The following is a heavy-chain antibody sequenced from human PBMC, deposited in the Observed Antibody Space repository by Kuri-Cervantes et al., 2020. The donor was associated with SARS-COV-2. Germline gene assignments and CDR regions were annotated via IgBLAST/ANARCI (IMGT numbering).Heavy chain of an antibody. V-gene: IGHV4-4*07. CDR3: ARVWYYDSSGHQWYFDL. J-gene: IGHJ2*01. D-gene: IGHD3-22*01. Sequence: SETLSLICTVSGGSISSYYWSWIRQPAGKGLEWIGRIYTSGSTNYNPSLKSRVTMSVDTSKNQFSLKLSSVTAADTAVYYCARVWYYDSSGHQWYFDLWGRGTLVTVSS. CDR2: IYTSGST. CDR1: GGSISSYY.